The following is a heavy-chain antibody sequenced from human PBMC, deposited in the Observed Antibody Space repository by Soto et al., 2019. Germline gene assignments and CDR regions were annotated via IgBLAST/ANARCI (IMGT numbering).Heavy chain of an antibody. Sequence: EVQLLESGGGLVQPGGSLRLSCAASGFTFSSYAMSWVRQAPGKGLEWVSVISGSGGSTYYADSVKGRFTISRHNSKNTLYLQMNSLRAEDTAVYYCASRSSGWYFDYWGQATPVTLSS. CDR2: ISGSGGST. J-gene: IGHJ4*02. CDR3: ASRSSGWYFDY. V-gene: IGHV3-23*01. CDR1: GFTFSSYA. D-gene: IGHD6-19*01.